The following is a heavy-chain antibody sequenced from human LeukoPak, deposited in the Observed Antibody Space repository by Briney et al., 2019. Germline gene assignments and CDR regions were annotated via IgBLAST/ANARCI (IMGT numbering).Heavy chain of an antibody. Sequence: ASVKVSCKASGYTFTIYDINWVRQATGQGLEWMGWMNPNSGNTGYTEKFQGRDTMTRNTSISKAYKELSSLRFEARAVYYCASWGGVATIFHYWGQGTLVTVSS. CDR2: MNPNSGNT. D-gene: IGHD5-24*01. J-gene: IGHJ4*02. V-gene: IGHV1-8*01. CDR3: ASWGGVATIFHY. CDR1: GYTFTIYD.